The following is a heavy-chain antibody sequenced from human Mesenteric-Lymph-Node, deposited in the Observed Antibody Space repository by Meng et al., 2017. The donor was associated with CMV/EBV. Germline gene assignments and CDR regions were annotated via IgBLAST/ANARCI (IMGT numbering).Heavy chain of an antibody. V-gene: IGHV3-21*01. D-gene: IGHD3-3*01. J-gene: IGHJ2*01. CDR1: FSSYS. CDR3: ARDLIHYDFWSGHSPRYFDL. CDR2: ISSSSSYI. Sequence: FSSYSMTWVRQAPGKGLEWVSSISSSSSYIYYADSVKGRFTISRDNAKNSLYLQMNSLRAEDTAVYYCARDLIHYDFWSGHSPRYFDLWGRGTLVTVSS.